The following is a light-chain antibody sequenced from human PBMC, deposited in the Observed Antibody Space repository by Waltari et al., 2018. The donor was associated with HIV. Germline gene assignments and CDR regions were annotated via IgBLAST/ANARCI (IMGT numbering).Light chain of an antibody. CDR3: CSYAGTSTVV. V-gene: IGLV2-23*02. J-gene: IGLJ2*01. CDR2: EVS. Sequence: QSALTPPASVSGSPGQSMTISCTGPTSDFGSYYLVPWYQQHPGKAPKLMIYEVSKRPSGVSNRFSGSKSGNTASLTISGLQAEDEADYYCCSYAGTSTVVFGGGTKLTVL. CDR1: TSDFGSYYL.